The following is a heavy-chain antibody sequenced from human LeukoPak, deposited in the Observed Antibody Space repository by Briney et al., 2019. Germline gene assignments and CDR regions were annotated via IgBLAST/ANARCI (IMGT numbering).Heavy chain of an antibody. CDR1: GYSISSGYY. D-gene: IGHD6-13*01. CDR3: ARGGLVEAAAGFDC. Sequence: SETLSVTCAVSGYSISSGYYWGWVRQTPGNGLEWIGPINHSGKNYFNTSLKSRVTSAVDTCKGQFSLKLNSVTAADSAVYYCARGGLVEAAAGFDCWGQGTLVTVSS. J-gene: IGHJ4*02. V-gene: IGHV4-38-2*01. CDR2: INHSGKN.